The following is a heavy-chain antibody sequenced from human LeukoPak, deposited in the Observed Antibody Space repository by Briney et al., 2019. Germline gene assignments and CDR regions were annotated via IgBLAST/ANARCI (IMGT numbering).Heavy chain of an antibody. V-gene: IGHV3-33*01. D-gene: IGHD2-2*01. J-gene: IGHJ4*02. CDR2: IWYDGSNK. CDR1: GFTFSSYG. CDR3: ARAEDIVVVPAAMGGYFDY. Sequence: GGSLRLSCAASGFTFSSYGMHWVRQAPGKGLEWVAVIWYDGSNKYYADSVKGRFTISRDNSKNTLYLQMNSLRAEDTAVYYCARAEDIVVVPAAMGGYFDYWGQGTLVTVSS.